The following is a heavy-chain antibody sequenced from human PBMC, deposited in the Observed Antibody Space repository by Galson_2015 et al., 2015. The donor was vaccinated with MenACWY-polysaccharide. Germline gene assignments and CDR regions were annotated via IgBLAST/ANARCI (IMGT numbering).Heavy chain of an antibody. CDR3: ARDSGIAGADDD. D-gene: IGHD6-13*01. CDR2: INGGSSII. CDR1: GFTFSTYS. J-gene: IGHJ4*02. Sequence: SLRLSCAASGFTFSTYSMTWVRQAPGKGLEWVSYINGGSSIIYYADSVKGRFTISRDNAKNSLYLQMNSLRDDDTAVYYCARDSGIAGADDDWGQGTLVTVSS. V-gene: IGHV3-48*02.